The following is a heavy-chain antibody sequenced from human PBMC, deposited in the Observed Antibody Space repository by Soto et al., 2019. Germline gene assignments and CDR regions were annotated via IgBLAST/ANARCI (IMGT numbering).Heavy chain of an antibody. CDR3: ARVGGINWFDP. Sequence: QVQLQESGPGLVKPSQTLSLTCTVSGGSISSGGYYWSWIRQHPGKGLEWIGYIYYSGSTYYNPARNSRVTISVDASKNQFSLKLSSVTAADTAVYYWARVGGINWFDPWGQGTLVTVSS. CDR2: IYYSGST. J-gene: IGHJ5*02. V-gene: IGHV4-31*03. D-gene: IGHD3-16*01. CDR1: GGSISSGGYY.